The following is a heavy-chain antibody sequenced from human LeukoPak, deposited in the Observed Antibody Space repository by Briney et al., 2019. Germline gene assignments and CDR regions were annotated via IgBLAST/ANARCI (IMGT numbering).Heavy chain of an antibody. Sequence: PGGSLRLSCAASGFTFSSYAMSWVRQPPGKGLEWIGEINHSGSTNYNVSLKSRVTISVDTSKNQFSLKLSSVTAADTAVYYCAREYSRGGDAFDIWGQGTMVTVSS. D-gene: IGHD6-19*01. CDR1: GFTFSSYA. V-gene: IGHV4-34*01. J-gene: IGHJ3*02. CDR2: INHSGST. CDR3: AREYSRGGDAFDI.